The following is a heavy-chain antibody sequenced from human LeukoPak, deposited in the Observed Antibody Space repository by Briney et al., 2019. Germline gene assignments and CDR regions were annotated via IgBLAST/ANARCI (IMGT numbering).Heavy chain of an antibody. V-gene: IGHV4-39*01. J-gene: IGHJ4*02. D-gene: IGHD6-6*01. CDR3: VRHPALVPPDD. Sequence: SETLSLTYTVFGGSISGSDYYWGWIRQPPGKGLEWIGSIYYSGSTFYNPSLKSRVIISVDTSKNHFSLKLSSVTAADTAVYYCVRHPALVPPDDWGQGTLVTVSS. CDR2: IYYSGST. CDR1: GGSISGSDYY.